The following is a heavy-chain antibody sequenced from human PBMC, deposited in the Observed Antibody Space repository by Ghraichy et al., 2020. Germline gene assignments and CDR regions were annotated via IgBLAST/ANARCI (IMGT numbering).Heavy chain of an antibody. D-gene: IGHD3-22*01. V-gene: IGHV2-5*02. Sequence: SGPTLVKPTQTLTLTCAFSGFSLSTSGVGVGWIRQPPGKALEWLALIYWDDDKRYSPSLKSRLTITKDTSKNQVVLTMTNMDPVDTATYYCAHLYYYDSSGYYAHYFDYWGQGTLVTVSS. CDR1: GFSLSTSGVG. J-gene: IGHJ4*02. CDR2: IYWDDDK. CDR3: AHLYYYDSSGYYAHYFDY.